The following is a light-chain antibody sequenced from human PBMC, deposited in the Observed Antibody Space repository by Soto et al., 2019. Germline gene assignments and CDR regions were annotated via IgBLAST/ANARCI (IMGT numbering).Light chain of an antibody. CDR1: QSVSSNS. Sequence: EIVLTQSPGTLSLSPGERATLSCRASQSVSSNSLAWYQQKPGQAPRLLIYGESGSATGIPDRFSGSGSGTDFTLTISRLEPEDFAVYYCQQFGSSPPAATFVGGTKVESK. V-gene: IGKV3-20*01. CDR2: GES. CDR3: QQFGSSPPAAT. J-gene: IGKJ4*01.